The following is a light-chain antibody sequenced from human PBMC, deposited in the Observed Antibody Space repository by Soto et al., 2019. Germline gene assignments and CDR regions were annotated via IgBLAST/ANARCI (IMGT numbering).Light chain of an antibody. CDR2: AAS. CDR1: QSISNY. J-gene: IGKJ3*01. CDR3: QQSYSTPFT. Sequence: DIQLTLSPSSVSASVGASVTVTCRASQSISNYLNGYQQNPGKAPHLLIYAASTLQSGVPSRFSGIGSGTDFTLTISSLEPEDFATYYCQQSYSTPFTFGPGTKVDIK. V-gene: IGKV1-39*01.